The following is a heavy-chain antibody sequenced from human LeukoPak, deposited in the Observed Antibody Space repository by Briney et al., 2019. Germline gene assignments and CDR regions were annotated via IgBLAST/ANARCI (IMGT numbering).Heavy chain of an antibody. Sequence: GGSLRLSCGASGFTFSNYAMSWVRQAPGKGLEWVSGISDSGSTAFYADSVKGRFTSSRDNPKSTLYLQMNSLRAEDTAVYYCAKDIQTWPRFPDYWGQGTLVTVSS. J-gene: IGHJ4*02. CDR1: GFTFSNYA. CDR2: ISDSGSTA. D-gene: IGHD5-12*01. V-gene: IGHV3-23*01. CDR3: AKDIQTWPRFPDY.